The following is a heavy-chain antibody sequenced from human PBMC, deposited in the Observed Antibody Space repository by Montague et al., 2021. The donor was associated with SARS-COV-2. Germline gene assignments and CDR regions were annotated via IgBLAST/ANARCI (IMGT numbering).Heavy chain of an antibody. CDR1: GGSISSGSYY. J-gene: IGHJ4*02. CDR2: MSISGST. CDR3: ARDIAVAGLFDY. D-gene: IGHD6-19*01. Sequence: TLSLTCTVSGGSISSGSYYWSWIRQPAGKGLEWIGRMSISGSTNYNPSLKSRVTISVDTSKNQFSLKPNSVTAADTAVYYCARDIAVAGLFDYWGQGTLVTVSS. V-gene: IGHV4-61*02.